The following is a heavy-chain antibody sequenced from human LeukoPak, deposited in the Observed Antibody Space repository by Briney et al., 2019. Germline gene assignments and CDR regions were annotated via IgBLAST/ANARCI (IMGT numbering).Heavy chain of an antibody. J-gene: IGHJ4*02. CDR1: GYTFTTHD. Sequence: ASVKVTCKASGYTFTTHDLTWVRQATGQGLEWMGWMNPGSGDTAYAQKFQGRVTMTRDTSMSTAYMELNSLGSEDTAIYYCARGLGDYNTDWFPVSGYWGQGTPVTVSS. V-gene: IGHV1-8*01. CDR3: ARGLGDYNTDWFPVSGY. D-gene: IGHD3-9*01. CDR2: MNPGSGDT.